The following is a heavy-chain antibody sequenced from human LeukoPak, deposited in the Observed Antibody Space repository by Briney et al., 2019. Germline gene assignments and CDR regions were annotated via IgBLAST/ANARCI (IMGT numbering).Heavy chain of an antibody. V-gene: IGHV4-61*01. CDR3: AREEGYDSSGYYFDY. CDR1: GGSISSSSYY. CDR2: IYYSGST. J-gene: IGHJ4*02. D-gene: IGHD3-22*01. Sequence: SETLSLTCTVSGGSISSSSYYWSWIRQPPGKGLEWIGYIYYSGSTNYNPSLKSRVTISVDTSKNQFSLKLSSVTAADTAVYYCAREEGYDSSGYYFDYWGQGTLVTVSS.